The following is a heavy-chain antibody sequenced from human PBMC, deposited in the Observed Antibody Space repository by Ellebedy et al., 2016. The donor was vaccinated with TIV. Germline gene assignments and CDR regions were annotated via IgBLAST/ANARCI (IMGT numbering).Heavy chain of an antibody. CDR3: AGGAGWLADY. J-gene: IGHJ4*02. D-gene: IGHD6-19*01. V-gene: IGHV3-74*01. Sequence: GESLKISXAASGFTFSSFWMQWVRQVPGKGLMWVSHINSDGSSSTYADSVKGRFTISRDNAKNTLYLQMNSLRDEDTAVYYCAGGAGWLADYWGQGTLVTVSS. CDR1: GFTFSSFW. CDR2: INSDGSSS.